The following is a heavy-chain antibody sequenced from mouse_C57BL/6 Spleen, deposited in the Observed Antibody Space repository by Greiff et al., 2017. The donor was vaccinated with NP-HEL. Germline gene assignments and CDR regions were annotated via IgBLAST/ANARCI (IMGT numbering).Heavy chain of an antibody. CDR3: ARSSSGPFYAMDY. J-gene: IGHJ4*01. CDR1: GYTFTSYW. CDR2: IYPGSGST. D-gene: IGHD3-2*02. Sequence: QVQLQQPGAELVKPGASVKMSCKASGYTFTSYWITWVKQRPGQGLEWIGDIYPGSGSTNYNEKFKSKATLTVDTSSSTAYMQLSSLTSEDSAVYYCARSSSGPFYAMDYWGQGTSVTVSS. V-gene: IGHV1-55*01.